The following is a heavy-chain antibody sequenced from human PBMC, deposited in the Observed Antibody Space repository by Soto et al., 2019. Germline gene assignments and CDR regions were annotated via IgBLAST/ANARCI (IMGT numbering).Heavy chain of an antibody. J-gene: IGHJ6*02. V-gene: IGHV1-18*01. CDR1: GYTFSSDG. CDR2: VSPYDGYT. D-gene: IGHD3-22*01. CDR3: ARGGYYDSSGSRNYFYYGMNV. Sequence: ASVKVSCKASGYTFSSDGINWVRQAPGQGLEWLGWVSPYDGYTNYAQILQGRVSMTTDTSTKTAYMEVRSLRSDDTAVYYCARGGYYDSSGSRNYFYYGMNVWG.